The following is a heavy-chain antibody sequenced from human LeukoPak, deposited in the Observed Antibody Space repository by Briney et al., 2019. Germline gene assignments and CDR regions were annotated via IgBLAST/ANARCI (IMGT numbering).Heavy chain of an antibody. D-gene: IGHD3-16*01. CDR2: IKQDGSEK. V-gene: IGHV3-7*01. Sequence: GESLRLSCAASGFTFSSYWMSWVRQAPGKGLEWVANIKQDGSEKYYVDSVKGRFTISRDNAKSSLYLQMNSLRAEDTAVYYCARDVGGGHAFDIWGQGTMVTVSS. CDR1: GFTFSSYW. J-gene: IGHJ3*02. CDR3: ARDVGGGHAFDI.